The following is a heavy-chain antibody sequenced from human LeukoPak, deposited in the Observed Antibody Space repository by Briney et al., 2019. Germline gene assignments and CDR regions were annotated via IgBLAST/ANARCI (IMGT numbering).Heavy chain of an antibody. CDR3: ARDLVVVPAALGDLSRAFDI. J-gene: IGHJ3*02. CDR1: GGSISSYY. D-gene: IGHD2-2*01. V-gene: IGHV4-4*07. Sequence: SETLSLTCTVSGGSISSYYWSWIRQPAGKGLEWIGRIYTSGSTNYNPSLKSRVTMSVDTSKNQFSLKLSSVTAADTAVYYCARDLVVVPAALGDLSRAFDIWGQGTMVTVSS. CDR2: IYTSGST.